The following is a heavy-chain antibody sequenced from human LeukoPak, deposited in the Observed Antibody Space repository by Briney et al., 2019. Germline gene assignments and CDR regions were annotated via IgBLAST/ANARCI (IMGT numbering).Heavy chain of an antibody. V-gene: IGHV3-74*01. CDR1: GFTFNNYW. D-gene: IGHD2-15*01. J-gene: IGHJ3*02. Sequence: PGGSLRLSCAASGFTFNNYWMHWVRQVPGKGLVWVSRINSDGSTTNYADSVKGRFTISRDNAKNSLYLQMNSLRAEDTAVYYCARDRGSGAFDIWGQGTKVSVSS. CDR3: ARDRGSGAFDI. CDR2: INSDGSTT.